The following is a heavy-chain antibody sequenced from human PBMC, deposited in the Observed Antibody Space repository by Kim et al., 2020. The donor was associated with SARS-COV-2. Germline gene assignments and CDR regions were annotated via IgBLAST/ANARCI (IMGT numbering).Heavy chain of an antibody. J-gene: IGHJ6*02. D-gene: IGHD1-1*01. CDR1: GYTFTGYY. CDR2: INPNSGGT. V-gene: IGHV1-2*04. CDR3: ARGGPTGTTYYYYGMDV. Sequence: ASVKVSCKASGYTFTGYYMHWVRQAPGQGLEWMGWINPNSGGTNYAQKFQGWVTMTRDTSISTAYMELSRLRSDDTAVYYCARGGPTGTTYYYYGMDVWGQGTTVTVSS.